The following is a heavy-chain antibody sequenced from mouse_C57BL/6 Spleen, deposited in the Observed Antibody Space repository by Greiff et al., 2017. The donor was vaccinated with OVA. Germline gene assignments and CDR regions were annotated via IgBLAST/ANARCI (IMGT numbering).Heavy chain of an antibody. CDR2: INPNNGGT. D-gene: IGHD2-4*01. J-gene: IGHJ1*03. CDR1: GYTFTDYY. CDR3: ARDDYDYWYFDV. V-gene: IGHV1-26*01. Sequence: VQLQQSGPELVKPGASVKISCKASGYTFTDYYMNWVKQSHGKSLEWIGDINPNNGGTSYNQKFKGKATLTVDKSSSTAYMELRSLTSEDSAVYYCARDDYDYWYFDVWGTGTTVTVSS.